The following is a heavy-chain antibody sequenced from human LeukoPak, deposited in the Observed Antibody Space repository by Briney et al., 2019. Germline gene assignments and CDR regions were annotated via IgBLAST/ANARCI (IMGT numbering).Heavy chain of an antibody. CDR3: ASVGCSSTSCHGEYYYYMDV. CDR2: IIPILGIA. V-gene: IGHV1-69*02. J-gene: IGHJ6*03. Sequence: SVKVSCKASGSTFSSYTISWVRQAPGQGLEWMGRIIPILGIANYAQKFQGRVTITADKSTSTAYMELSSLRSEDTAVYYCASVGCSSTSCHGEYYYYMDVWGKGTTVTVSS. D-gene: IGHD2-2*01. CDR1: GSTFSSYT.